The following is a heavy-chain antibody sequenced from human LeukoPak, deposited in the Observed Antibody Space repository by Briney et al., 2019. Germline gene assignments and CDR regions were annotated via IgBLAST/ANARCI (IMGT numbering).Heavy chain of an antibody. Sequence: ASVKVSCKASGYTFTGYYMHWVRQAPGQGLEWVAWINSNSGGTNYAQKFQGRVTMTRDTSISTAYMELSRLRSDDTAVYHCASLPAAIAFDIWGQGTMVTVSS. V-gene: IGHV1-2*02. D-gene: IGHD2-2*02. CDR3: ASLPAAIAFDI. J-gene: IGHJ3*02. CDR1: GYTFTGYY. CDR2: INSNSGGT.